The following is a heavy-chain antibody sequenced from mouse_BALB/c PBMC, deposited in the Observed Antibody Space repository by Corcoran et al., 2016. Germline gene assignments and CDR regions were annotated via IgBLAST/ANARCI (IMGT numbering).Heavy chain of an antibody. CDR3: ARDYDYDVSLDY. CDR2: TDPANGNT. J-gene: IGHJ4*01. CDR1: GFNIKDTY. D-gene: IGHD2-4*01. V-gene: IGHV14-3*02. Sequence: EVQLQQSGAELVKPGASVKLSCTASGFNIKDTYMHRVKQRPEQGLEGSGRTDPANGNTKYDPKFQGKATITADTSSHTAYLQLISLTSEDTAVYYCARDYDYDVSLDYWGQGTSVTVSS.